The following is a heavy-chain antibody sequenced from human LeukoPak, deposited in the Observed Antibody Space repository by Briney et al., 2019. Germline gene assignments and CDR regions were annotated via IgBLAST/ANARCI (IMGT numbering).Heavy chain of an antibody. J-gene: IGHJ1*01. CDR1: GFTFSSYG. Sequence: PGGSLRLSCAASGFTFSSYGMHWVRQAPGKGLEWVAVISYDGSNKYYADSVKGRFTISRDNSKNTLYLQMNSLRSEDTAVYYCARDAGATAGNEYFQYWGQGTLVTVSS. D-gene: IGHD1-26*01. V-gene: IGHV3-30*03. CDR2: ISYDGSNK. CDR3: ARDAGATAGNEYFQY.